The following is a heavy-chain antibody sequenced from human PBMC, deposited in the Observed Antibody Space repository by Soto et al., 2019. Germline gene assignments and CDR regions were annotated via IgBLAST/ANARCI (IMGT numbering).Heavy chain of an antibody. CDR1: GYSFTSYW. D-gene: IGHD3-3*01. CDR2: IDPSDSYT. Sequence: GDSLKISCKGSGYSFTSYWISWVRQMPGKGLEWMGRIDPSDSYTNYSPSFQGHVTISADKSISTAYLQWSSLKASDTAMYYCPRSRTIFRPQSNYGMDVGGQGTTVTVSS. V-gene: IGHV5-10-1*01. CDR3: PRSRTIFRPQSNYGMDV. J-gene: IGHJ6*02.